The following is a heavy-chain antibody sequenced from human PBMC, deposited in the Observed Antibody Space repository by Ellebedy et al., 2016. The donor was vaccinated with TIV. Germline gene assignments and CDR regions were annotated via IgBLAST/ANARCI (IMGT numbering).Heavy chain of an antibody. D-gene: IGHD1-14*01. V-gene: IGHV3-33*03. Sequence: GGSLRLSXAASGFTFSGFAMHWVRQAPGKGLEWVAIIWYDGSYKFYADSVKGRFTISRDNAKNSLYLQMNSLRAEDTAVYYCAKGVRYMSDYYYYYGMDVWGQGTTVTVSS. CDR3: AKGVRYMSDYYYYYGMDV. CDR1: GFTFSGFA. J-gene: IGHJ6*02. CDR2: IWYDGSYK.